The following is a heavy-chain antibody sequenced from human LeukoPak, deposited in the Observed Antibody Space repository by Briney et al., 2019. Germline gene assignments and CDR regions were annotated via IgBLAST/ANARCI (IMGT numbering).Heavy chain of an antibody. CDR1: GFTFSSYS. Sequence: PGGSLRLSCAASGFTFSSYSMNWVRQAPGKGLEWVSSISSSSSYIYYADSVKGRFTISRDNAKNSLYLQMNSLRAEDTAVYYCARPKSDYDILTGYYFYDAFDIWGQGTMVTVSS. J-gene: IGHJ3*02. CDR3: ARPKSDYDILTGYYFYDAFDI. D-gene: IGHD3-9*01. V-gene: IGHV3-21*01. CDR2: ISSSSSYI.